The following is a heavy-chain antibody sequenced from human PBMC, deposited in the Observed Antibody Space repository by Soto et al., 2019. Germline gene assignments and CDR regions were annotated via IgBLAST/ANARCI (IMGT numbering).Heavy chain of an antibody. CDR1: GYSFTSYW. CDR2: IDPSDSYT. D-gene: IGHD3-10*01. V-gene: IGHV5-10-1*01. CDR3: ALDCYYGSAHVMSAFDS. J-gene: IGHJ3*02. Sequence: PGESLKISCKGSGYSFTSYWISWVRQMPGKGLEWMGRIDPSDSYTNYSPSFQGHVTISADKSISTAYLQWSSLKASDTAMYYCALDCYYGSAHVMSAFDSWGQGTMVTVSS.